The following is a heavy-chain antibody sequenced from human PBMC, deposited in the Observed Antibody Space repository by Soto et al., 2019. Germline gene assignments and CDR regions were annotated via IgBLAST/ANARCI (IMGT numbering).Heavy chain of an antibody. J-gene: IGHJ6*02. V-gene: IGHV4-61*01. CDR3: ARGIEGCYHGRYYCGMDV. CDR1: CGSVSSGSYY. Sequence: QVQLQESGPGLVKPSETLSLTCTVSCGSVSSGSYYWSWIRKPPGKGLEWIGYIYSSGITIFNPSLKSRVSISVDTSKNQFSLKLSSVTAADTAVDYCARGIEGCYHGRYYCGMDVWGQGTTVTVSS. D-gene: IGHD6-19*01. CDR2: IYSSGIT.